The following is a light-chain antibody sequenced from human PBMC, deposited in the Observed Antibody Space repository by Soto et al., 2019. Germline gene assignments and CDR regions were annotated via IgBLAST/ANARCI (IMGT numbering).Light chain of an antibody. V-gene: IGKV3-20*01. CDR1: QSASSRY. Sequence: EIVLTQSPGTLSLSPGERATLSCRASQSASSRYLAWYQQKPGQAPRLLIYGASSRATGIPERFSGSGSGTDFTLTISRLEPEDFAVYYCQQYISSPGTFGQGTKVEIK. CDR2: GAS. J-gene: IGKJ1*01. CDR3: QQYISSPGT.